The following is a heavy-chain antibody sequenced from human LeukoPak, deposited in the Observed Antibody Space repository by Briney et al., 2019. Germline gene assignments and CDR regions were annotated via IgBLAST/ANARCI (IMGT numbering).Heavy chain of an antibody. Sequence: PGGSLRLSCAASGFTFSNAWMSWVRQAPGKGLEWVGRIKSKTDGGTTDYAAPVKGRFTISRDDSKNTLYLQMNSLKTEDTAVYYCTTGGFSVAAVGELYYWGQGTLVTVSS. CDR1: GFTFSNAW. V-gene: IGHV3-15*01. CDR3: TTGGFSVAAVGELYY. CDR2: IKSKTDGGTT. J-gene: IGHJ4*02. D-gene: IGHD6-13*01.